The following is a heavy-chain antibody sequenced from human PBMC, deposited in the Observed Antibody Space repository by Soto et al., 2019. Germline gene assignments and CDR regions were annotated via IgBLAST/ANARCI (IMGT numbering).Heavy chain of an antibody. CDR1: GDSIKRSDVY. CDR3: ARALGSSPLSY. J-gene: IGHJ4*02. Sequence: SGTLSLTCTVSGDSIKRSDVYWSWIRQHPGKGLEWIGYIFYRGITHYNPSLKSRVTTSVDTSKNQFSLNLTSVTAADTAVYYCARALGSSPLSYWGQGILVTVPQ. V-gene: IGHV4-31*03. CDR2: IFYRGIT. D-gene: IGHD6-6*01.